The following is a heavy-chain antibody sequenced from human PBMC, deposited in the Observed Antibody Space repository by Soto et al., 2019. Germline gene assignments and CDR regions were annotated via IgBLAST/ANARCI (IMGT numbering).Heavy chain of an antibody. Sequence: QVQLQESGPGLVKPSQILSLTCTVSDGSISSGDYYWSWIRQHPGKGLEWIGYIYYSGSTYYNPSLKSRVTISVDTSKHQFSLKLTSVTDADTAVYYCATYGSGSYKPTTFDYWGQGNLVTVSS. D-gene: IGHD3-10*01. V-gene: IGHV4-31*02. CDR1: DGSISSGDYY. CDR2: IYYSGST. J-gene: IGHJ4*02. CDR3: ATYGSGSYKPTTFDY.